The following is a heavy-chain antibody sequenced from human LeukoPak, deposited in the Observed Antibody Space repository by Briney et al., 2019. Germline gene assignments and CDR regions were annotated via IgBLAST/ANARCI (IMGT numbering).Heavy chain of an antibody. V-gene: IGHV1-2*02. CDR2: INPNSGGT. D-gene: IGHD3-3*01. J-gene: IGHJ4*02. CDR3: AMCLSGYYLGFDY. CDR1: GYTFTGYY. Sequence: ASVKVSCEASGYTFTGYYMHWVRQTPGQGLEWMGWINPNSGGTNYARKFQGRVTMTRDTSISTAYMELSRLRSDDTAVYYCAMCLSGYYLGFDYWGQGTLVTVSS.